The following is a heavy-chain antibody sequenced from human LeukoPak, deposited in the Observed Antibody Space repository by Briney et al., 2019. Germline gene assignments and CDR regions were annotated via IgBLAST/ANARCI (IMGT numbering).Heavy chain of an antibody. Sequence: PGGSLRLSCAASGFTFSSYSMNWVRQAPGKGLEWVSSISSSSSYIYYADSVKGRFTISRDNAKNSLYLRMNSLRAEDTAVYYCARDPNLWPHSDYWGQGTLVTVSS. CDR3: ARDPNLWPHSDY. J-gene: IGHJ4*02. CDR1: GFTFSSYS. CDR2: ISSSSSYI. D-gene: IGHD2-21*01. V-gene: IGHV3-21*01.